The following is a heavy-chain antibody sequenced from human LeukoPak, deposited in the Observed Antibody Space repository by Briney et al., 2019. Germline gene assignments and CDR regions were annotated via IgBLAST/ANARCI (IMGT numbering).Heavy chain of an antibody. V-gene: IGHV3-23*01. CDR1: GFTFSSYG. CDR2: ISGSGGST. D-gene: IGHD2-21*02. CDR3: ARDPRDSPFDY. Sequence: GGSLRLSCAASGFTFSSYGMSWVRQAPGKGLEWVSAISGSGGSTYYADSVKGRFTISRDNSKNSLYLQMNSLRAEDTAVYYCARDPRDSPFDYWGQGTLVTVSS. J-gene: IGHJ4*02.